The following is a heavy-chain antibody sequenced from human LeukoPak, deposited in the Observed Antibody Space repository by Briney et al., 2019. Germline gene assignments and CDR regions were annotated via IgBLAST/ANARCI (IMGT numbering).Heavy chain of an antibody. CDR2: FDPEDGET. CDR3: ANIAAAEYYYGMDV. D-gene: IGHD6-13*01. CDR1: GYTLTELS. V-gene: IGHV1-24*01. Sequence: GASVKVSCKVSGYTLTELSMHWVRQAPGKGLEWMGGFDPEDGETIYAQKFQGRVTMTEDTSTDTAYMELSSLRSEDTAVYYCANIAAAEYYYGMDVWGQGTTVTVSS. J-gene: IGHJ6*02.